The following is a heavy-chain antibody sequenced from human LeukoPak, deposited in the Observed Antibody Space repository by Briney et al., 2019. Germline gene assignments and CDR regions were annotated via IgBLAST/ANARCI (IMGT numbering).Heavy chain of an antibody. CDR1: GGSISSYY. J-gene: IGHJ6*02. CDR3: ARDRSNYDILTGPAYGMDV. V-gene: IGHV4-59*01. Sequence: SETLSLTCTVSGGSISSYYWSWIRQPPGKGLEWIGYIYYSGSTNYNPSLKSRVTISVDTSKNQFSLKLSSVTAAATAVYYCARDRSNYDILTGPAYGMDVWGQGTTVTVSS. D-gene: IGHD3-9*01. CDR2: IYYSGST.